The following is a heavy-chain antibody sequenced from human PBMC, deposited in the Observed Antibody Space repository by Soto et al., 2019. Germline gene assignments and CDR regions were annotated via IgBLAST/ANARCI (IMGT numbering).Heavy chain of an antibody. Sequence: AQGKGLEWVSGITWNSGSIGYADSVKGRFTISRDNAKNSLYLQMNSLRSDDTAVYYCVRVVAIPGYPDNWGQGTLVTVSS. V-gene: IGHV3-9*01. J-gene: IGHJ4*02. CDR3: VRVVAIPGYPDN. CDR2: ITWNSGSI. D-gene: IGHD5-12*01.